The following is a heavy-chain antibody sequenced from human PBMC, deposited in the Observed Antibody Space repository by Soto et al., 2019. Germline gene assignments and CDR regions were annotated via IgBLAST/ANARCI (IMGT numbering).Heavy chain of an antibody. CDR3: AKSHGNYYYYYMDV. CDR2: ISGSGGST. CDR1: GFTFSSYA. J-gene: IGHJ6*03. V-gene: IGHV3-23*01. Sequence: GGSLRLSCAASGFTFSSYAMSWVRQAPGKGLEWVSAISGSGGSTYYVDSVKGRFTISRDNSKNTLYLQMNSLRAEDTAVYYCAKSHGNYYYYYMDVWGKGTTVTVSS.